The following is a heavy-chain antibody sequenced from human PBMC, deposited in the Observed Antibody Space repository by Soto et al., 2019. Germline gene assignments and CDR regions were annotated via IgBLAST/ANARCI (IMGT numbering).Heavy chain of an antibody. Sequence: ASVKVSCKASGYTFTSSGFSWVRQAPGQGLEWMAWISAYNGETHYAQKFQGRVTMTTDTSTSTSYMELRSLRSDDTAVYYCARDSGNYIYVSYWGQGTLVPGSA. D-gene: IGHD1-26*01. CDR1: GYTFTSSG. CDR3: ARDSGNYIYVSY. J-gene: IGHJ4*02. V-gene: IGHV1-18*01. CDR2: ISAYNGET.